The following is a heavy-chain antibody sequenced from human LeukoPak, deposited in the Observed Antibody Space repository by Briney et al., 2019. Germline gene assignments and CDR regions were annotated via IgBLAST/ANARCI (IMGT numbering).Heavy chain of an antibody. D-gene: IGHD2/OR15-2a*01. CDR2: IYNSGST. Sequence: PSETLSLTCTVSGGSISSTGYSWGWIRQPPGKGLEWIGSIYNSGSTDYKPSLKSRVTMSVDTTRNQFSLKLTSVTAADTAVYYCASSIPPFYYWGQGTLVTVSS. V-gene: IGHV4-39*01. J-gene: IGHJ4*02. CDR3: ASSIPPFYY. CDR1: GGSISSTGYS.